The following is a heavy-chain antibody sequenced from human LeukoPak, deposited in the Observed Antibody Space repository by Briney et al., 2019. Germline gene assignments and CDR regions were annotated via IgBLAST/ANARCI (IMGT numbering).Heavy chain of an antibody. J-gene: IGHJ4*02. CDR3: ARDDVAAANFDY. CDR2: IYYSGST. Sequence: SETLSLTCTVSGGSISSGGYYWSWIRQHPGKGLEWIGYIYYSGSTYYNPSLKSRVTISVGTSKNQFSLKLSSVTAADTAVYYCARDDVAAANFDYWGQGTLVTVSS. V-gene: IGHV4-31*03. CDR1: GGSISSGGYY. D-gene: IGHD6-13*01.